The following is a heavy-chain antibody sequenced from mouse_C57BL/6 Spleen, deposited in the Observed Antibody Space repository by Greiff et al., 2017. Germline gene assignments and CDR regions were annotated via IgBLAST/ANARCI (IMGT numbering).Heavy chain of an antibody. J-gene: IGHJ4*01. V-gene: IGHV2-6-1*01. CDR1: GFSLTSYG. Sequence: QVQLKESGPGLVAPSQSLSITCTVSGFSLTSYGVHWVRQPPGKGLEWLVVIWSDGSTTYNSALKSRLSISKDNSKSQVFLKMNSLQTDDTAMYYCARHRDYDGGYAMDYWGQGTSVTVSS. D-gene: IGHD2-4*01. CDR3: ARHRDYDGGYAMDY. CDR2: IWSDGST.